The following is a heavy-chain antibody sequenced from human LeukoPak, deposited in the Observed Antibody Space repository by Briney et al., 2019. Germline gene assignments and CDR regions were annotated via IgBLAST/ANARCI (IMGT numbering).Heavy chain of an antibody. D-gene: IGHD3-16*02. CDR1: GGSFSGYY. CDR3: ARDIEAFDI. V-gene: IGHV4-34*01. CDR2: INHSGST. Sequence: SETLSLTCAVYGGSFSGYYWSWIRQPPGKGLEWIGEINHSGSTNYNPSLKSRVTISVDTSKNQFSLKLSSVTAADTAVYYCARDIEAFDIWGQGTMVIVFS. J-gene: IGHJ3*02.